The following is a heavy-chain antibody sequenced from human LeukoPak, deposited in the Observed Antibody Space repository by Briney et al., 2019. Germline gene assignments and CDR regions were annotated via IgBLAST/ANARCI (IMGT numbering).Heavy chain of an antibody. CDR1: GGTFSSYA. J-gene: IGHJ6*02. V-gene: IGHV1-2*02. CDR3: ARLYPYSSNNNYYYGMDV. CDR2: ISPNSGGT. D-gene: IGHD6-13*01. Sequence: ASVKVSCKASGGTFSSYAISWVRQAPGQGLEWMGWISPNSGGTNYAQKFQGRVTMTRDTSISTAYMELSRLRSDDTAVYYCARLYPYSSNNNYYYGMDVWGQGTTVTVSS.